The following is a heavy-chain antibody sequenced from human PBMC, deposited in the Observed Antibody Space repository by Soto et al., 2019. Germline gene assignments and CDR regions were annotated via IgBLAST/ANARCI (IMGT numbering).Heavy chain of an antibody. CDR2: ISGNGGGT. CDR1: RLTFSNFA. V-gene: IGHV3-23*01. Sequence: EVQFLESGGGLVQPGGSLRLSCTASRLTFSNFAVTWVRQAPGKGLEWVSSISGNGGGTHYADSLKGRFTISRDNSKNTVYLQMNSLGAEDTAVYHCAKDPNGDNLGAFDAWGQGTLVTVSS. CDR3: AKDPNGDNLGAFDA. J-gene: IGHJ3*01. D-gene: IGHD4-17*01.